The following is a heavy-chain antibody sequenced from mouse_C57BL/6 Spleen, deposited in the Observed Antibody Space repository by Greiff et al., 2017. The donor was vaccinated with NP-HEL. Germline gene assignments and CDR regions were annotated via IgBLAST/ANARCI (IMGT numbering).Heavy chain of an antibody. CDR2: IDPSDSYT. CDR3: AREGPLPRRGFAY. J-gene: IGHJ3*01. Sequence: QVQLQQPGAELVMPGASVKLSCKASGYTFTSYWMHWVKQRPGQGLEWIGEIDPSDSYTNYNQKFKGKSTLTVDKSSSTAYMQLSSLTSEDSAVYYCAREGPLPRRGFAYWGQGTLVTVSA. V-gene: IGHV1-69*01. CDR1: GYTFTSYW.